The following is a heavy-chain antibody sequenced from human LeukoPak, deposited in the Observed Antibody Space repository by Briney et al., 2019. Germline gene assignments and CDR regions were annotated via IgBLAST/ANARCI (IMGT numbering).Heavy chain of an antibody. Sequence: ASVKVSCKASGYMFIAYYLHWVRQAPGQGPELMGYINPNSAGTDYAQKFKGRGTMTRDTSITTAYMYLSRLTSDDTAVYYCARGPDGSGTFNSIYYNFNMDVWGQGTTVTVSS. CDR1: GYMFIAYY. CDR3: ARGPDGSGTFNSIYYNFNMDV. J-gene: IGHJ6*03. CDR2: INPNSAGT. V-gene: IGHV1-2*02. D-gene: IGHD3-10*01.